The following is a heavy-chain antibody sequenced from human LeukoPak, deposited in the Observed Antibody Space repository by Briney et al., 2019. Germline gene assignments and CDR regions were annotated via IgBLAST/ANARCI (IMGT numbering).Heavy chain of an antibody. J-gene: IGHJ3*02. CDR1: GDSFSSHY. D-gene: IGHD4-17*01. Sequence: SETLSLTCAVSGDSFSSHYWAWIRQSPGTGLEWIGYISHIGRTNYNPSLKSRVTISIDTSKSQFSLKLRSVTAADTAVYYCARDLVTVTKGFDIWGQGTMVSVSS. CDR2: ISHIGRT. V-gene: IGHV4-59*11. CDR3: ARDLVTVTKGFDI.